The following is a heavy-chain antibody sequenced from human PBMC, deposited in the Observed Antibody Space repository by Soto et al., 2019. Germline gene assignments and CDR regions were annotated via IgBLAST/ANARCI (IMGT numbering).Heavy chain of an antibody. CDR3: ARTFPDIVATTYDY. Sequence: SETISLTCAVSGGSMSVYCGSCIRQQPGKGLEWIGCIHHSGSTYYNPSLKSRVTISVDTSKNQFSLKLSSVTAADTAVYYCARTFPDIVATTYDYWGQGTLVTVSS. CDR2: IHHSGST. D-gene: IGHD5-12*01. J-gene: IGHJ4*02. CDR1: GGSMSVYC. V-gene: IGHV4-4*08.